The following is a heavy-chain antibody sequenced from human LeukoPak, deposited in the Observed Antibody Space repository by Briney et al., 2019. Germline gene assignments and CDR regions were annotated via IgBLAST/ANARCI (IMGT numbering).Heavy chain of an antibody. J-gene: IGHJ4*02. CDR1: GGSISSGGYS. CDR2: IYHSGST. CDR3: ARGGEMATIINY. Sequence: PSETLSLTCAVSGGSISSGGYSWSWIRQPPGKGLEWIGYIYHSGSTYYNPSLKSRVTISVDRSKNQFSLKLSSVTAADTAVYYCARGGEMATIINYWGQGTLVTVSS. D-gene: IGHD5-24*01. V-gene: IGHV4-30-2*01.